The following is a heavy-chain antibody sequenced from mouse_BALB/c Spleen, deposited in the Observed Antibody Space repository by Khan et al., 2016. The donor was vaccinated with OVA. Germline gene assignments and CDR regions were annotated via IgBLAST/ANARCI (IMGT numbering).Heavy chain of an antibody. CDR1: GFSLSNYG. D-gene: IGHD2-4*01. Sequence: VQLLETGPGLVAPSQSLSITCTVSGFSLSNYGVHWVRQPPGKGLEWLGVIWTGGITHYNSALMSRLSISKDNSKSQVFLKMNRLQTDDTAIYYCARSYDYDVGGFAYWGQGTLVTVSA. V-gene: IGHV2-9*02. CDR3: ARSYDYDVGGFAY. J-gene: IGHJ3*01. CDR2: IWTGGIT.